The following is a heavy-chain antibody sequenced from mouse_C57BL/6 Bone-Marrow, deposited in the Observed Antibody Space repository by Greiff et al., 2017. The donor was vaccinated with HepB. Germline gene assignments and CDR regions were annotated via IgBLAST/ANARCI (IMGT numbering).Heavy chain of an antibody. CDR2: ISSGSSTI. CDR3: ARGPDYYGSSPWYFDV. Sequence: EVKLMESGGGLVKPGGSLKLSCAASGFTFSDYGMHWVRQAPEKGLEWVAYISSGSSTIYYADTVKGRFTISRDNAKNTLFLQMTSLRSEDTAMYYCARGPDYYGSSPWYFDVWGTGTTVTVSS. V-gene: IGHV5-17*01. J-gene: IGHJ1*03. CDR1: GFTFSDYG. D-gene: IGHD1-1*01.